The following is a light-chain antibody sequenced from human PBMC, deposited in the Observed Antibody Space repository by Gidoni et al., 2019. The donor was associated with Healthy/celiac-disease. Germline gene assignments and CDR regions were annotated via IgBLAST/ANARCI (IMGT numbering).Light chain of an antibody. CDR3: QQGLT. Sequence: DIQMTQSPSSLSASVGDRVTITCRASQSISSYLNWYQQKPGKAPKLLLYAASSLQSGVPSRFSGSGSGTDFTLTISSLQPEDFATYYCQQGLTFGGGTKVEIK. J-gene: IGKJ4*01. CDR1: QSISSY. CDR2: AAS. V-gene: IGKV1-39*01.